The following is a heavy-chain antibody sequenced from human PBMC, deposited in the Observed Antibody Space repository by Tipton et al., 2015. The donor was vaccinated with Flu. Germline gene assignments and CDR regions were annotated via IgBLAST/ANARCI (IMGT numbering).Heavy chain of an antibody. Sequence: SGFTFSSYGMHWVRQAPGKGLEWVALIRYDGSNKYYADSVKGRFTISRDNSKNTLYLQMNSLRAEDTAVYYCAKVPLVGATKVDAFDIWGQGTMVTVSS. CDR1: GFTFSSYG. J-gene: IGHJ3*02. D-gene: IGHD1-26*01. V-gene: IGHV3-30*02. CDR2: IRYDGSNK. CDR3: AKVPLVGATKVDAFDI.